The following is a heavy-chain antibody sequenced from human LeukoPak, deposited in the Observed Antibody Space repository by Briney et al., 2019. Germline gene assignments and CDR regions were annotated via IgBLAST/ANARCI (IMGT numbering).Heavy chain of an antibody. Sequence: ASVKVSCKASGGTFSSYAISWVRQAPGQGLEWMGRIIPIFGTANYAQKFQGRVTITTDESTSTAYMELSSLRSEDTAVYYCASPRGSYYYDSSGFDYWGQGTLVTVSS. CDR3: ASPRGSYYYDSSGFDY. V-gene: IGHV1-69*05. CDR2: IIPIFGTA. CDR1: GGTFSSYA. D-gene: IGHD3-22*01. J-gene: IGHJ4*02.